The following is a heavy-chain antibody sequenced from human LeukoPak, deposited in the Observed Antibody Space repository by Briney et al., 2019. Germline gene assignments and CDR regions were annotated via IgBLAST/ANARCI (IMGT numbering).Heavy chain of an antibody. D-gene: IGHD4-17*01. Sequence: GGSLRLSCAVSGFTFSSYWMSWVRQAPGKGLEWVANIKQDGSEKNYVDSLKGRFTISRDNAKNSLYLQMNSLRAEDTAVYYCARVINDYGDYADLYWGQGTLVTVSS. J-gene: IGHJ4*02. CDR1: GFTFSSYW. CDR3: ARVINDYGDYADLY. V-gene: IGHV3-7*01. CDR2: IKQDGSEK.